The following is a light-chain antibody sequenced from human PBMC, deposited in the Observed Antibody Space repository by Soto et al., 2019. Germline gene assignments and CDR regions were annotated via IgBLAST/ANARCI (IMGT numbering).Light chain of an antibody. J-gene: IGKJ1*01. Sequence: DIRMTQSPSSLSASVGDRVTITCRASQSIDTHLNWYQQHPGKAPNALIYEASNLQSGVPSRFSGSGSGTDFTLTISGLQPDDSATYYCHQTYSPPDTFG. CDR2: EAS. V-gene: IGKV1-39*01. CDR1: QSIDTH. CDR3: HQTYSPPDT.